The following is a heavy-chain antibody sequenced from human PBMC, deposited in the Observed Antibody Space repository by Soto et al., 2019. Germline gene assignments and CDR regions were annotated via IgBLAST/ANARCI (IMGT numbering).Heavy chain of an antibody. CDR1: GFTFSSYA. V-gene: IGHV3-23*01. CDR2: ISGSGGST. Sequence: GGSLRLSCAASGFTFSSYAMSWVRQAPGKGLEWVSAISGSGGSTYYADTVKGRFTISRDNSKNTLYLKMNSLRAEDTAVYYCSKASRVIAAAGKSRPGTPLDYWGQGTQVTVSS. CDR3: SKASRVIAAAGKSRPGTPLDY. J-gene: IGHJ4*02. D-gene: IGHD6-13*01.